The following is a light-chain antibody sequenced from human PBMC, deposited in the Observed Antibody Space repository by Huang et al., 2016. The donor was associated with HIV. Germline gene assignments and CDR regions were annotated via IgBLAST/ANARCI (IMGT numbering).Light chain of an antibody. V-gene: IGKV3-15*01. CDR1: QMVKKN. J-gene: IGKJ2*01. CDR2: GVS. Sequence: DMVMTQSPGTLSVSPGERATLSCRASQMVKKNLGWYQQKPVHAPRLLISGVSTRDTGVPARCSGNGSETEFTLTITSVQSEDSAVYYCQQYNNWPPYDFGQGTKLEIK. CDR3: QQYNNWPPYD.